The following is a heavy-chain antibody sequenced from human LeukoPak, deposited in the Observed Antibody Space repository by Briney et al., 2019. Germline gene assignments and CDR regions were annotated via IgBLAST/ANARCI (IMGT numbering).Heavy chain of an antibody. CDR3: AREAAGRYYFDY. CDR1: GXSISTYY. CDR2: IYYSGST. Sequence: PSETLSLTCTVSGXSISTYYWSWIRQPPGKGLEWIGYIYYSGSTNYNPSLKSRVTISVDKPKNQLSLNLSSVTAADTAVYYCAREAAGRYYFDYWGQGTLVAVSS. D-gene: IGHD2-15*01. V-gene: IGHV4-59*01. J-gene: IGHJ4*02.